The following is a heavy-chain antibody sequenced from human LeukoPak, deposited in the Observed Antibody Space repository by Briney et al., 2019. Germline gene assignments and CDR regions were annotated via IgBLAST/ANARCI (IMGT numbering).Heavy chain of an antibody. CDR3: TGHYGMNV. J-gene: IGHJ6*02. CDR1: GFTFSRSW. Sequence: GGSQRLSCAASGFTFSRSWMTWVRQAPGKGLEWVANINQDGSEKYYVDSVRGRFTIPRDNARNSLYLQMHSLRAVDTAVFYCTGHYGMNVWGQGTTVTVSS. CDR2: INQDGSEK. V-gene: IGHV3-7*01.